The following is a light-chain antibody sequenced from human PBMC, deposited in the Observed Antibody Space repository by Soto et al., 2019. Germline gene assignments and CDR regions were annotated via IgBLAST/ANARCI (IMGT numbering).Light chain of an antibody. CDR1: QSVTNN. CDR3: QQYDKWPLT. Sequence: EIVMTQSPATLSVSPGERATLSCRASQSVTNNLAWYQQKPGQAPRLLIYGASTRATGLPARFSGSGSGTEFTLTISSLQSEDFAFYFCQQYDKWPLTFGGGTKVDIK. CDR2: GAS. J-gene: IGKJ4*01. V-gene: IGKV3-15*01.